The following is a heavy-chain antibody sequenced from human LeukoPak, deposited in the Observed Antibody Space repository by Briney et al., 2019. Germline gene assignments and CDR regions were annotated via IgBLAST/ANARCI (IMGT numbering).Heavy chain of an antibody. V-gene: IGHV3-30*04. Sequence: GGPLRLSCAASGFTFSSYAIHWVRQAPGKGLEWVAVISYDGSNKYYPDSVKGRFTISRDNSKRTLYLQMNSLRAEDTAVYYCARELEAFDIWGQGTLVTVSS. J-gene: IGHJ3*02. CDR2: ISYDGSNK. D-gene: IGHD3-3*01. CDR1: GFTFSSYA. CDR3: ARELEAFDI.